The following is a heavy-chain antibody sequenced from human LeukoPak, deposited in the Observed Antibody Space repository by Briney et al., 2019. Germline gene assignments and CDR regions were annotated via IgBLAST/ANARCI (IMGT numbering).Heavy chain of an antibody. CDR3: AKDRALITMIVVVITRQTVGYFDY. D-gene: IGHD3-22*01. J-gene: IGHJ4*02. Sequence: GGTLRLSSAASGFTFSSYAMSWVRQAPGKGLEWVSAISGSGGSTYYADSVKGRFTISRDNSKNTLYLQMNSLRAEDTAVYYCAKDRALITMIVVVITRQTVGYFDYWGQGTLVTVSS. CDR1: GFTFSSYA. CDR2: ISGSGGST. V-gene: IGHV3-23*01.